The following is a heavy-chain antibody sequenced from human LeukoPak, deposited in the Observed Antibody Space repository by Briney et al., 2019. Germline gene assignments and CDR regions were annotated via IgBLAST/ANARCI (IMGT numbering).Heavy chain of an antibody. CDR3: ARTDVWFGESYYFDY. J-gene: IGHJ4*02. CDR1: GFSLSTSGMC. CDR2: IDWDDDK. V-gene: IGHV2-70*11. Sequence: SGPTLVNPTQTLTLTCTFSGFSLSTSGMCVSWIRQPPGKALEWLARIDWDDDKYYSTSLKTRLTISKDTSKNQVVLAMTNMDPVDTATYYCARTDVWFGESYYFDYWGQGTLVTVSS. D-gene: IGHD3-10*01.